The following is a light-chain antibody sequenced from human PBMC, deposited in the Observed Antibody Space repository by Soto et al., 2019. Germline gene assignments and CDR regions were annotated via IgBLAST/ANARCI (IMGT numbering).Light chain of an antibody. CDR3: SSFTTSNTVV. CDR1: SSDVGSYNY. CDR2: DVS. V-gene: IGLV2-14*03. J-gene: IGLJ3*02. Sequence: QSALTQPASVSGSPGQSITISCTGTSSDVGSYNYVSWYQQHPGKVPKLMIYDVSNRPSGVSDRFSGSKSGNTASLTISGLQDEDEADYYCSSFTTSNTVVFGGGTKLTVL.